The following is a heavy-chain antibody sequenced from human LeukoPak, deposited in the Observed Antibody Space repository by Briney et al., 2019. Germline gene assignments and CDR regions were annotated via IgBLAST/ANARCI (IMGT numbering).Heavy chain of an antibody. CDR2: IIPIFGTA. CDR1: GGTFSSYA. V-gene: IGHV1-69*05. CDR3: ARGRGGDGGVGATAN. J-gene: IGHJ4*02. D-gene: IGHD1-26*01. Sequence: SVKVSCKASGGTFSSYAISWVRQAPGQGLEWMGGIIPIFGTANYAQKFQGRVTITTDESTSTAYMELSSLRSEDTAVYYRARGRGGDGGVGATANWGQGTLVTVSS.